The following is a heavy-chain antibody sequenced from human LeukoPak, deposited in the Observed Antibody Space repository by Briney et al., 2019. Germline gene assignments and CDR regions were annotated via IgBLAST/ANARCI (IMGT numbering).Heavy chain of an antibody. D-gene: IGHD6-13*01. CDR1: GSTFSAYW. J-gene: IGHJ4*02. Sequence: GGSLRLSCAAYGSTFSAYWMTWVRQAPGKGLEWVANIKEDGSEKYYVDSVRGRFTISRDNAKNSLFLHMNSLRVEDTAVYYCARVHHSSSWGTDDCWGQGTLVTVSS. CDR3: ARVHHSSSWGTDDC. CDR2: IKEDGSEK. V-gene: IGHV3-7*04.